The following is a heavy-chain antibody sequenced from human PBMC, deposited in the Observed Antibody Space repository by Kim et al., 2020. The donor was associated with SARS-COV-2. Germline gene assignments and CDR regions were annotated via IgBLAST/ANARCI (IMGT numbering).Heavy chain of an antibody. CDR2: INHSGST. CDR3: ARGRWYAAAGTAAFDI. Sequence: SETLSLTCAVYGGSFSGYYWSWIRQPPGKGLEWIGEINHSGSTNYNPSLKSRVTISVDTSKNQFSLKLSSVTAADTAVYYCARGRWYAAAGTAAFDIWGQGTMVTVSS. CDR1: GGSFSGYY. D-gene: IGHD6-13*01. V-gene: IGHV4-34*01. J-gene: IGHJ3*02.